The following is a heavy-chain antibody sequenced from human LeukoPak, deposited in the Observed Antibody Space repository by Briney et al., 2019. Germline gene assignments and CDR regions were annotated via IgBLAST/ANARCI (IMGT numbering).Heavy chain of an antibody. CDR2: IKQDGSEK. Sequence: GGSLRLSCAASGFTFSSYWMSWVRQAPGKGLEWVANIKQDGSEKYYVDSVKGRFTISRDNSKSTLCLQMNSLRAEDTAVYYCAKQLGYCSDGSCYFPYWGQGTLVTVSS. J-gene: IGHJ4*02. CDR3: AKQLGYCSDGSCYFPY. V-gene: IGHV3-7*03. CDR1: GFTFSSYW. D-gene: IGHD2-15*01.